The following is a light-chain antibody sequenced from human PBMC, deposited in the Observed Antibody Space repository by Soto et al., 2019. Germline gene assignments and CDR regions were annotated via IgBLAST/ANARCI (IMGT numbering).Light chain of an antibody. J-gene: IGKJ1*01. CDR1: QSVSTW. CDR3: QQYHTWT. V-gene: IGKV1-5*01. CDR2: DAS. Sequence: DIQMTQSPSTLSASVGDSVTVTCRAGQSVSTWLAWYQQKPGKAPKLLISDASSFESGVPSRFSGSGSGTEFTLTISSLQPDDFATYYCQQYHTWTFGQGTKVDIK.